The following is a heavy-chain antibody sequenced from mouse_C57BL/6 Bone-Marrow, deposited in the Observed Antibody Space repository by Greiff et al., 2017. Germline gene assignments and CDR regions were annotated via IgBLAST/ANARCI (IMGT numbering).Heavy chain of an antibody. J-gene: IGHJ1*03. V-gene: IGHV4-1*01. Sequence: EVKLMESGGGLVQPGGSLKLSCAASGIDFSRYWMSWVRRAPGKGLEWIGEINPDSSTINYAPSLKDKFIISRDNAKNTLYLQMSKVRSEDTALXYCAREGITTVVATDWYFDVWGTGTTVTVSS. CDR1: GIDFSRYW. CDR3: AREGITTVVATDWYFDV. D-gene: IGHD1-1*01. CDR2: INPDSSTI.